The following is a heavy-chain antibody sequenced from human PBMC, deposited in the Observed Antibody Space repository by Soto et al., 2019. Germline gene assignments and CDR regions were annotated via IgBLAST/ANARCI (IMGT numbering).Heavy chain of an antibody. J-gene: IGHJ3*01. CDR3: ARRLIYHWNQGQAFYF. CDR1: GGSVSSGNYF. CDR2: IYNNGDT. D-gene: IGHD1-20*01. V-gene: IGHV4-39*02. Sequence: QLQLQESGPGLVKPAETLSLKCAVSGGSVSSGNYFWGWIRQPPGKGLEWIGNIYNNGDTYYSPSLKSRVTMYVETAQNNFSLRLPSVTAPDTAVYYCARRLIYHWNQGQAFYFWGQGTLVTVS.